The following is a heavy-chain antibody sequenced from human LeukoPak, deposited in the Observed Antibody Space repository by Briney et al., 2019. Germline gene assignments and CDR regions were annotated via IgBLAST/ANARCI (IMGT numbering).Heavy chain of an antibody. CDR2: INTNTGNP. D-gene: IGHD6-19*01. J-gene: IGHJ4*02. Sequence: ASVKVSCKTSGYTFTTYAISWVRQAPGQGLEWMGWINTNTGNPTYAQGFTGRFVFSLDTSVSTAYLQISSLKAEDTAVYYCARDGSGWYLLTDYWSQGTLVTVSS. CDR1: GYTFTTYA. V-gene: IGHV7-4-1*02. CDR3: ARDGSGWYLLTDY.